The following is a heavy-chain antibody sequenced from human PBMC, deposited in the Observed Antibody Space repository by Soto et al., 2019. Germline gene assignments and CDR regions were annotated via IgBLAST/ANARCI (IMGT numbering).Heavy chain of an antibody. CDR2: ISGVGGST. V-gene: IGHV3-23*01. Sequence: GGSLRLSCAASGFNFSIYAMTWVRQVPGKGLEWVSSISGVGGSTYYADSVRGRFTISGDSSKNTLYLQMSSLRVEDTALYYCARGGVATKRFYYYFMDVWGKGMMVTV. D-gene: IGHD1-26*01. J-gene: IGHJ6*03. CDR1: GFNFSIYA. CDR3: ARGGVATKRFYYYFMDV.